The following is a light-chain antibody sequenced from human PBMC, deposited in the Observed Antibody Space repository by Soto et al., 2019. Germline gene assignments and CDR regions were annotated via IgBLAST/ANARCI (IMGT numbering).Light chain of an antibody. Sequence: QSVLTQPPSVSAAPGQKVTICCSGSSSNIGNNYVSWYQHLPGTAPKLLIYDNSKRPSGIPDRFSGSKSGTSATLGITGLQTGDEADYYCGTWDSSLSAVVFGGGTKLTVL. CDR1: SSNIGNNY. J-gene: IGLJ2*01. V-gene: IGLV1-51*01. CDR2: DNS. CDR3: GTWDSSLSAVV.